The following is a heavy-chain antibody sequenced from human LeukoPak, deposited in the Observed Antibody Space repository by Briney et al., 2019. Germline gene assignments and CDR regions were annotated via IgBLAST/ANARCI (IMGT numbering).Heavy chain of an antibody. J-gene: IGHJ4*02. D-gene: IGHD2/OR15-2a*01. CDR3: AKDSAKKYDDY. Sequence: GGSLRLSCAASGFIFSSYAMHWVRQAPGKGLEWVAVISYDGSNKYADSVKGRFTISRDNSKNTLYLQMNSLRAEDTAVYYCAKDSAKKYDDYWGQGTLVTVSS. CDR2: ISYDGSNK. V-gene: IGHV3-30*04. CDR1: GFIFSSYA.